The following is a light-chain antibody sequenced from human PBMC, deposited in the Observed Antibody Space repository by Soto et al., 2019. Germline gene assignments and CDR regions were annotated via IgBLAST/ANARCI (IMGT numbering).Light chain of an antibody. CDR2: GAS. Sequence: EMVMMQSPATLSVSLGERATLSCRASQSVSTKLVWYQQKPGQAPRLLIYGASTRANGIPARFSGSGSGTEFTLTISSLQSEDFAVYYCQQHDQGWTFGQGTKVEIK. J-gene: IGKJ1*01. V-gene: IGKV3-15*01. CDR1: QSVSTK. CDR3: QQHDQGWT.